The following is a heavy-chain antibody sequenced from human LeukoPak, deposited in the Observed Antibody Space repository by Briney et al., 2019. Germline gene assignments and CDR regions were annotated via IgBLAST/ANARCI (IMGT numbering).Heavy chain of an antibody. CDR2: IIPIFGIA. CDR1: GGTFSSYA. J-gene: IGHJ4*02. D-gene: IGHD5-12*01. V-gene: IGHV1-69*04. Sequence: GSSVKVSCKASGGTFSSYAISWVRQAPGQGLEWMGRIIPIFGIANYAQKSQGRVTITADKSTSTAYMELSSLRSEDTAVYYCARVPPPQYSGFFDYWGQGTLVTVSS. CDR3: ARVPPPQYSGFFDY.